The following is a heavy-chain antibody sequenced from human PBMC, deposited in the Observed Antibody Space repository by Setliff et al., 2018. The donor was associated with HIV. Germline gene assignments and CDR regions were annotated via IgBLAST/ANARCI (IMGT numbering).Heavy chain of an antibody. D-gene: IGHD3-3*01. CDR3: ARDGGTESGSPWWYFAL. CDR1: GFTFWSHS. J-gene: IGHJ2*01. CDR2: ISRGGDSI. V-gene: IGHV3-48*01. Sequence: GGSLRLSCAASGFTFWSHSMLWVRQAPGKGLQWVAYISRGGDSIFYEDSVKGRFTISRDNARNSLYLQMNSLRAEDTAVYYCARDGGTESGSPWWYFALWGRGTLVTVSS.